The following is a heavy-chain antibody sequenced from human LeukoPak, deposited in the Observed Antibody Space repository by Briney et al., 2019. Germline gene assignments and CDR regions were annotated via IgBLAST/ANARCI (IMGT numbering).Heavy chain of an antibody. Sequence: GAPVKVSCKASGGTFSSYAISWVRQAPGQGLEWMGRIIPILGIANYAQKFQGRVTITADKSTSTAYMELSSLRSEDTAVYYCARDIGVGDAFDIWGQGTMVTVSS. CDR1: GGTFSSYA. J-gene: IGHJ3*02. V-gene: IGHV1-69*04. CDR3: ARDIGVGDAFDI. D-gene: IGHD2-15*01. CDR2: IIPILGIA.